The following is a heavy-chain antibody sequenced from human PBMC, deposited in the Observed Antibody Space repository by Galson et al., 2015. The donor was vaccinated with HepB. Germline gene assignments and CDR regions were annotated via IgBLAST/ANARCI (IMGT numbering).Heavy chain of an antibody. V-gene: IGHV3-7*01. Sequence: SLRLSCAASGFIFSDSWMDWIRQAPGKGLEWVASTKPDGSDKYYVDSVKGRFTISRDNAKNSLFLQMNSLRLEDTAVYYCARGASNSFHSWGQRAMVTVSS. CDR2: TKPDGSDK. D-gene: IGHD5-24*01. J-gene: IGHJ3*02. CDR3: ARGASNSFHS. CDR1: GFIFSDSW.